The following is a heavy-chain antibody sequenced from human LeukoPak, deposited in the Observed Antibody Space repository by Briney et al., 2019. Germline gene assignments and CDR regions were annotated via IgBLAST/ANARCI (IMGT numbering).Heavy chain of an antibody. CDR1: GGSISSYY. D-gene: IGHD3-3*01. V-gene: IGHV4-4*07. J-gene: IGHJ4*02. CDR3: ARDLAIFGVAISGGGGFDY. Sequence: SETLSLTCTVSGGSISSYYWSWIRQPAGKGLEWIGRIYTSGSTNYNPSLKSRVTMSVDTSKNQFSLKLSSVTAADTAVYYCARDLAIFGVAISGGGGFDYWGQGTLVTVSS. CDR2: IYTSGST.